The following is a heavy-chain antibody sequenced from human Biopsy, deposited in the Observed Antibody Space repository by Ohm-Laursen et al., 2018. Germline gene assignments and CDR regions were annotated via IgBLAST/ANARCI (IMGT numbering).Heavy chain of an antibody. V-gene: IGHV3-11*01. D-gene: IGHD6-19*01. CDR1: GFSFSDYH. Sequence: SLRLSYAASGFSFSDYHMRWIRQAPGRGLEWVSYISGGGTIYYGDSMKGRVTISRDNAKNSLYLQMHSLRAEDTAVYYCARDTQWSPYSMDVWGQGTTVTVSS. CDR2: ISGGGTI. CDR3: ARDTQWSPYSMDV. J-gene: IGHJ6*02.